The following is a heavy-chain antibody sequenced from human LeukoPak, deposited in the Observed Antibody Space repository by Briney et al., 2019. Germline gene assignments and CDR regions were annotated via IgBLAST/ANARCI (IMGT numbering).Heavy chain of an antibody. CDR3: VRSRDDYDY. CDR2: MNPNSGNT. CDR1: GYTFTSYD. Sequence: ASVKVSCKASGYTFTSYDINWVRQAPGQGLEWMGWMNPNSGNTCYAQTFQGRVTITRNTSISTAYMQLSSQRPEDTAVYYCVRSRDDYDYWGRGTLVSVSS. D-gene: IGHD3-16*01. J-gene: IGHJ4*02. V-gene: IGHV1-8*01.